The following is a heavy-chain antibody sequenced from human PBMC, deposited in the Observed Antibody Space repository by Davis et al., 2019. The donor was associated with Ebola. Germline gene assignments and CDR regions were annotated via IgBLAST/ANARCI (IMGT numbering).Heavy chain of an antibody. CDR3: ARVQYDFWSGRMDV. D-gene: IGHD3-3*01. V-gene: IGHV4-59*11. CDR1: GGSISSHY. Sequence: MPSETLSLTCSVSGGSISSHYWSWIRQPPGKGLEWIGYSGNTNYNPSLKSRVTISIDTSKNQFSLNLSSVTAADTAVYYCARVQYDFWSGRMDVWGQGTTVTVSS. J-gene: IGHJ6*02. CDR2: SGNT.